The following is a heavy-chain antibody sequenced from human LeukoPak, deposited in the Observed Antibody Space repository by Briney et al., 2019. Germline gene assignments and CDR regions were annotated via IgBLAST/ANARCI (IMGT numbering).Heavy chain of an antibody. Sequence: GGSLRLSCAASGFTFSSYSMNWVRQAPGKGLEWVSSISSSSSYIYYADSVKGRFTISRDNSKNTLYLQMNSLRAEDTAVYYCAKDLNYSPTGDYYYYYMDVWGKGTTVTVSS. D-gene: IGHD4-11*01. CDR1: GFTFSSYS. V-gene: IGHV3-21*04. J-gene: IGHJ6*03. CDR2: ISSSSSYI. CDR3: AKDLNYSPTGDYYYYYMDV.